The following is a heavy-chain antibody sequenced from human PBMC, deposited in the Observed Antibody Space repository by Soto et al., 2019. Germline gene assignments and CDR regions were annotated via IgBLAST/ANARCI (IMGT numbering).Heavy chain of an antibody. V-gene: IGHV3-33*01. D-gene: IGHD3-16*01. J-gene: IGHJ4*02. CDR2: IWHDGGNK. CDR3: ARDGDVNTGFGKDY. CDR1: GFTFSSYG. Sequence: PGGSLRLSCAASGFTFSSYGMHWVRQAPGKGLEWVAFIWHDGGNKFYAESVKGRFTISRDNSKNTLYLQMTSRSAEDTAMYYCARDGDVNTGFGKDYWGQGTLVTVSS.